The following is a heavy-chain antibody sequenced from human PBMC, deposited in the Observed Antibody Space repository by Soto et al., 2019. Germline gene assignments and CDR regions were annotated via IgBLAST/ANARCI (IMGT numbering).Heavy chain of an antibody. CDR2: MNPKSANT. J-gene: IGHJ4*02. D-gene: IGHD4-4*01. V-gene: IGHV1-8*01. CDR3: ARSPSWETTVTPYYFDY. CDR1: RYTFISYD. Sequence: QVQLVQSGAEVKKPGASVKVSCKASRYTFISYDINWVRQATGQGLEWMGWMNPKSANTGYAQNFQGRVTMTMNTSISTADMELSSLRAEDTAVYYCARSPSWETTVTPYYFDYWGQGTLVTVSS.